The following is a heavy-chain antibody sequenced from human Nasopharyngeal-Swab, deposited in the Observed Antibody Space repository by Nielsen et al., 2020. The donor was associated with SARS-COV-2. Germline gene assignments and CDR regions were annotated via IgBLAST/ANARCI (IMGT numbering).Heavy chain of an antibody. Sequence: GGSLRLSCAASGFTFSSYSMNWVRQAPGKGLEWVSSISSSSSYIYYADSVKGRFTISRDNAKNSLYLQMNILRAEDTAVYYCARGPRGVYSGSYYDYWGQGTLVTVSS. D-gene: IGHD1-26*01. J-gene: IGHJ4*02. CDR3: ARGPRGVYSGSYYDY. V-gene: IGHV3-21*01. CDR1: GFTFSSYS. CDR2: ISSSSSYI.